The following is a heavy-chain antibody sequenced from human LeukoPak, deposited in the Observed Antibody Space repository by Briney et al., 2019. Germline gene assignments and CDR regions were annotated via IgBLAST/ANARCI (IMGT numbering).Heavy chain of an antibody. CDR2: IIPIFSTA. CDR3: ARDRGVGATEKVY. V-gene: IGHV1-69*01. D-gene: IGHD1-26*01. CDR1: GGTFSSYA. Sequence: ASVKVSCKASGGTFSSYAISWVRQAPGQGLEWMGGIIPIFSTANYAQKFQGRVTITADESTSTAYMELSSLRSEDTAVYYCARDRGVGATEKVYWGQGTLVTVSS. J-gene: IGHJ4*02.